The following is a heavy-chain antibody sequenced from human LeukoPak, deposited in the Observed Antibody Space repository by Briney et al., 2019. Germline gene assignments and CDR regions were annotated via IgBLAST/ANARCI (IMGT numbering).Heavy chain of an antibody. V-gene: IGHV3-23*01. CDR3: AKGEDCSSTSCYTPDY. D-gene: IGHD2-2*02. CDR2: ISGSGGST. J-gene: IGHJ4*02. CDR1: GFTFSSYA. Sequence: GGSLRLSCAASGFTFSSYAMSWVRQAPGKGLEWVSAISGSGGSTYYADSVKGRFTISRDNSKNTLYLQMNSPRAEDTAVYYCAKGEDCSSTSCYTPDYWGQGTLVTVSS.